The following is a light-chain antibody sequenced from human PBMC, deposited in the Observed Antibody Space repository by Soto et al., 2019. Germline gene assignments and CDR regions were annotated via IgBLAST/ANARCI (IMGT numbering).Light chain of an antibody. Sequence: DVVMTQSPLSLPVTLGQPASISCGSSQSLVYRDGNAYLNWFQQRPGQSPRRLIYKASNRDSGVPDRFGGSGSGTDFTLQINRVEAEDVGVYYCMQGTHWPPTFGRGTRVEIK. CDR1: QSLVYRDGNAY. CDR2: KAS. CDR3: MQGTHWPPT. J-gene: IGKJ1*01. V-gene: IGKV2-30*01.